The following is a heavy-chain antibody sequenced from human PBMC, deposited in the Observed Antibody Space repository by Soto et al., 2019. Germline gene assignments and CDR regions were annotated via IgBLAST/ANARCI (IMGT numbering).Heavy chain of an antibody. V-gene: IGHV4-4*02. CDR2: IYHSGST. J-gene: IGHJ3*02. D-gene: IGHD6-13*01. CDR1: GGSISSSNW. Sequence: QVQLQESGPGLVKPSGTLSLTCAVSGGSISSSNWWSWVRQPPGKGLEWIGEIYHSGSTNYNPSLKSRVTRSVDKSKNQFSLKLSSVTAADTAVYYCAGTAPNNSRIAAARTPFDIWGQGTMVTVSS. CDR3: AGTAPNNSRIAAARTPFDI.